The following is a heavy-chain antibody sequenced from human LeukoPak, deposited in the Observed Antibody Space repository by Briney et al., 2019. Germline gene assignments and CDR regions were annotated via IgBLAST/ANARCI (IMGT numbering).Heavy chain of an antibody. Sequence: PSETLSLTCTVSNGSLSGSYRSWIRQPPGKRLEYIGQISESGSTKYNPYPMSRVTISVDSSHKQISLSLSSVTAADTTVSYCARGRHIPPYTGGWYFFDSWGQGTLVTVSS. D-gene: IGHD6-19*01. V-gene: IGHV4-59*01. CDR3: ARGRHIPPYTGGWYFFDS. CDR1: NGSLSGSY. J-gene: IGHJ4*02. CDR2: ISESGST.